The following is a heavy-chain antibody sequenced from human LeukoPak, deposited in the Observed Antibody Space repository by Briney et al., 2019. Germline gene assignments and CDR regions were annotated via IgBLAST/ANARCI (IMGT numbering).Heavy chain of an antibody. V-gene: IGHV3-48*03. Sequence: GGSLRLSCAASGFTFSSYEMNWVRQAPGKGLEWVSYISSSSSTIYYADPVKGRFTISIENAKNSLYLQMNSLRAEDTAVYYCARDGYCSGGRCYPAWGQGTLVTVSS. CDR3: ARDGYCSGGRCYPA. J-gene: IGHJ5*02. CDR2: ISSSSSTI. CDR1: GFTFSSYE. D-gene: IGHD2-15*01.